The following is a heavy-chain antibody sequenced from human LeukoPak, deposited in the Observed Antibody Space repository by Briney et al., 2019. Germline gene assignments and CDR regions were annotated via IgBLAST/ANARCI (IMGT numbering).Heavy chain of an antibody. V-gene: IGHV1-2*02. D-gene: IGHD4-23*01. CDR1: GYTFTGYY. Sequence: VASVKVSCKASGYTFTGYYIHWVRQAPGQGLEWMGWINPNSGGTNYAQKFQGRVTMTRDTSISTAYMELSRLRSDDTAVYYCARGPSSVVTLDIWGQGTMVTVSS. CDR3: ARGPSSVVTLDI. CDR2: INPNSGGT. J-gene: IGHJ3*02.